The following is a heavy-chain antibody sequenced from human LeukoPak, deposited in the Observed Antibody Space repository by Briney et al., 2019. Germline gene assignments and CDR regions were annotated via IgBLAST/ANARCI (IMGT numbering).Heavy chain of an antibody. CDR2: INPNTGGT. V-gene: IGHV1-2*02. Sequence: ASVKVSCKASGYTFTDYYIHWVRQAPGQGLEWLGWINPNTGGTHYVQKFQDRVTMTRDRSIRTAYMGVSRLGSDDTAEYYCATMGAKNFDHWGQGTLVTVSS. CDR3: ATMGAKNFDH. J-gene: IGHJ4*02. D-gene: IGHD1-26*01. CDR1: GYTFTDYY.